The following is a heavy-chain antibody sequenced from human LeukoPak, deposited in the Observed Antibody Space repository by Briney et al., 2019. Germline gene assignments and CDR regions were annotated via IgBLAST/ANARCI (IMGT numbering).Heavy chain of an antibody. D-gene: IGHD3-10*01. V-gene: IGHV4-59*01. CDR3: TGNYYGSGSYADFDY. J-gene: IGHJ4*02. CDR2: IYHSGST. Sequence: SETLSLTCTVSGGSISSSYWSWIRQPPGKGLEWIGFIYHSGSTNYIPSLKSRVTISVDTSKNQFSLKLNSVTAADTAVYYCTGNYYGSGSYADFDYWGQGTLVTVSS. CDR1: GGSISSSY.